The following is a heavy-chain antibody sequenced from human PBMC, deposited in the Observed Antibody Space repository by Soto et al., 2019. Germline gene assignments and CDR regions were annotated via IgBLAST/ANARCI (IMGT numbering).Heavy chain of an antibody. J-gene: IGHJ6*02. CDR2: IYTGGST. CDR3: TTYTGYGMDV. CDR1: GFIVRSKY. Sequence: EVQMVETGGGLSQPGGSLRLSCAVSGFIVRSKYMTWVRQAPGKGLEWVSVIYTGGSTHYADSARGRFTISRDSSKNTLYLQMNSLRAEDAAVYYCTTYTGYGMDVWGQGTTVTVSS. D-gene: IGHD3-16*01. V-gene: IGHV3-53*02.